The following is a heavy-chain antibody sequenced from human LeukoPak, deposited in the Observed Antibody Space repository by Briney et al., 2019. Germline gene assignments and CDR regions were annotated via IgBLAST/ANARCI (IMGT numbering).Heavy chain of an antibody. Sequence: PGGSLRLSCAASGFTLSNYAMNWVRQAPGKGLEWVSSISGSGTNTYYADSVKGRPTISRDTSKNTLYLQMNSLRAEDTAVYHCAKFDYGDYWGQGTLVTVSS. V-gene: IGHV3-23*01. D-gene: IGHD3-16*01. CDR1: GFTLSNYA. J-gene: IGHJ4*02. CDR3: AKFDYGDY. CDR2: ISGSGTNT.